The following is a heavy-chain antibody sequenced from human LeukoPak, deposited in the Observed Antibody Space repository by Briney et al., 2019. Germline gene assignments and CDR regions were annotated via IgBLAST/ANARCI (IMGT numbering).Heavy chain of an antibody. CDR3: ARVGVTAATADY. CDR2: ISAYNGNT. V-gene: IGHV1-18*01. D-gene: IGHD6-25*01. J-gene: IGHJ4*02. Sequence: ASVKVSCKASGYTFTSYGISWVRQAPGRGLEWMGWISAYNGNTNYAQKLQGRVTMTTDTSTSTAYMELRSLRSEDTAVYFCARVGVTAATADYWGQGTLVTVSS. CDR1: GYTFTSYG.